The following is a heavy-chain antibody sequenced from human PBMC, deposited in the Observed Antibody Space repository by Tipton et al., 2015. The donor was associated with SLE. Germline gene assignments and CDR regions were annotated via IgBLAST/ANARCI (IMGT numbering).Heavy chain of an antibody. CDR1: GFTFGVYL. CDR2: ISATAYGGTT. Sequence: SLRLPCTAVGFTFGVYLLAWVRQTHGKGLEWVGFISATAYGGTTEYAASEKGRFTISRDDSKNSLYLQMNSLKPEDTAVYYCAREGGLTAGAFDIWGQGTMVTVSS. CDR3: AREGGLTAGAFDI. D-gene: IGHD6-13*01. J-gene: IGHJ3*02. V-gene: IGHV3-49*04.